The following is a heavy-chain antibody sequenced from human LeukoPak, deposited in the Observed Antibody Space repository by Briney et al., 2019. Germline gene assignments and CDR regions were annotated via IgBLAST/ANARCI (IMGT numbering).Heavy chain of an antibody. J-gene: IGHJ4*02. V-gene: IGHV3-49*03. Sequence: GGSLRLSCTASGFTFGDYAMSWFRQAPGKGLEWVGFIRSKAYGGTTEYAASVKGRFTISRDDSKNTLYLQMSSLKTEDTAVYYCTTVGLRGSYFYFDYWGQGTLVTVSS. D-gene: IGHD1-26*01. CDR3: TTVGLRGSYFYFDY. CDR2: IRSKAYGGTT. CDR1: GFTFGDYA.